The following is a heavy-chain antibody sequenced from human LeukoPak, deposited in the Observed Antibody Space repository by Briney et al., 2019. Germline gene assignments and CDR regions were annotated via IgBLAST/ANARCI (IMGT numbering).Heavy chain of an antibody. Sequence: PGGSLRLSCAASGFTLSSYSMNWVRQAPGKGLEWVSYISSSSSTIYYADSVKGRFTISRDNAKNSLYLQMNSLRAEDMAVYYCARGGWRGLDGYFDLWGRGTLVTVSS. V-gene: IGHV3-48*01. CDR2: ISSSSSTI. D-gene: IGHD6-19*01. J-gene: IGHJ2*01. CDR1: GFTLSSYS. CDR3: ARGGWRGLDGYFDL.